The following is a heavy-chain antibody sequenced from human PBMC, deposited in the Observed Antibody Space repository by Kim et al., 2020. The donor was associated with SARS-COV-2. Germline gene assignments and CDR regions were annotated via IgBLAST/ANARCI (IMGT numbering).Heavy chain of an antibody. D-gene: IGHD3-10*01. J-gene: IGHJ6*02. V-gene: IGHV4-59*08. CDR2: IYYSGST. CDR3: ARRVFGGSGSNYGMDV. Sequence: SETLSLTCTVSGGSISSYYWSWIRQPPGKGLEWIGYIYYSGSTNYNPSLKSRVTISVDTSKNQFSLKLSSVTAADTAVYYCARRVFGGSGSNYGMDVWGQGTTVTVSS. CDR1: GGSISSYY.